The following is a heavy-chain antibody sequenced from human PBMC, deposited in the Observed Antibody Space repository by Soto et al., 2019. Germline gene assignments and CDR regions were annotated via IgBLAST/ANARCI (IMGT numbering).Heavy chain of an antibody. J-gene: IGHJ4*02. CDR2: INSDGSST. V-gene: IGHV3-74*01. CDR1: GFTFSSYW. Sequence: PGGSLRLSCAASGFTFSSYWMHWVRQAPGKGLVWVSRINSDGSSTSYADSVKGRITLSRDTAKNTLYLQMNSLRAEDTAVYYCAIIGSEETETDYWGQGTLVTVSS. D-gene: IGHD1-1*01. CDR3: AIIGSEETETDY.